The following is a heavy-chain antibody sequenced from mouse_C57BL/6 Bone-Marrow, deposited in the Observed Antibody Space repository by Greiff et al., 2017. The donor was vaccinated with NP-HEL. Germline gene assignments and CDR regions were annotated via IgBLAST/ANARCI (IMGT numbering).Heavy chain of an antibody. CDR1: GYSITSDY. CDR3: ARSPLWLRRNYYAMDY. D-gene: IGHD2-2*01. J-gene: IGHJ4*01. Sequence: EVKLMESGPGLAKPSQTLSLTCSVTGYSITSDYWNWIRKFPGNKLEYIGYISYSGSTYYNPSLKSRISITRDTSKNQNYLQLNSVTTEDTATYYCARSPLWLRRNYYAMDYWGQGTSVTVSS. CDR2: ISYSGST. V-gene: IGHV3-8*01.